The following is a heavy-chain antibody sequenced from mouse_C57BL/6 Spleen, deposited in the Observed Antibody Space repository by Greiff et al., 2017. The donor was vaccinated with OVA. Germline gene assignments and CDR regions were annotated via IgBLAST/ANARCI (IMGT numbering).Heavy chain of an antibody. Sequence: QVQLQQPGAELVRPGSSVKLSCKASGYTFTSYWMHWVKQRPIQGLEWIGNIDPSDSETPYHQHFKDKATLTVDKSSSTAYMQLSSLTSEDSAVYYCARHGVYDGSSYGYFDVWGTGTTVTVSS. D-gene: IGHD1-1*01. V-gene: IGHV1-52*01. CDR1: GYTFTSYW. CDR2: IDPSDSET. CDR3: ARHGVYDGSSYGYFDV. J-gene: IGHJ1*03.